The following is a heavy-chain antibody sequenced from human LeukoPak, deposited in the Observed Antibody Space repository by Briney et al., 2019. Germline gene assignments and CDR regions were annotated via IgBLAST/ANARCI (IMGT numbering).Heavy chain of an antibody. D-gene: IGHD3-22*01. J-gene: IGHJ3*02. V-gene: IGHV3-21*01. Sequence: PGGSLRLSCAASGFXFSSYSINWVRQAPGKGLEWVSSISSSSSYIYYADSVKGRFTISRDNAKNSLYLQMNSLRAEDTAVYYCARRDYYDSSGPKAFDIWGQGTMVTVSS. CDR2: ISSSSSYI. CDR3: ARRDYYDSSGPKAFDI. CDR1: GFXFSSYS.